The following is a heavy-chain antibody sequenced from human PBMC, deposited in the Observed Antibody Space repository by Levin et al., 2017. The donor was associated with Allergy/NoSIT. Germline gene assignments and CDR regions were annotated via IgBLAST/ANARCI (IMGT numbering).Heavy chain of an antibody. V-gene: IGHV3-49*04. CDR3: TRVKCTSRSCYLFDY. J-gene: IGHJ4*02. CDR1: GFSFGDYA. CDR2: IRSKSYGETT. Sequence: GESLKISCAGSGFSFGDYALTWVRQAPGKGLEWVGFIRSKSYGETTEYAASVRGRFIISRDDSANVAYFQMNSLTAQDTAIYFCTRVKCTSRSCYLFDYWGQGILVTVSS. D-gene: IGHD2-2*01.